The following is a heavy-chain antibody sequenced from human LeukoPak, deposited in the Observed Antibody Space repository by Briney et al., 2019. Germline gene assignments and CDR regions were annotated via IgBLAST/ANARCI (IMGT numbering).Heavy chain of an antibody. CDR1: GYTFTSYD. J-gene: IGHJ4*02. V-gene: IGHV1-8*03. CDR3: ARGTYYYGSENDY. D-gene: IGHD3-10*01. CDR2: MNPNSGNT. Sequence: ASVKVSCKASGYTFTSYDINWVRQATGQGLEWMGWMNPNSGNTGYAQKFQGRVTITRNTSISTAYMELSSLRSEDTAVYYCARGTYYYGSENDYWGQGTLVTVSS.